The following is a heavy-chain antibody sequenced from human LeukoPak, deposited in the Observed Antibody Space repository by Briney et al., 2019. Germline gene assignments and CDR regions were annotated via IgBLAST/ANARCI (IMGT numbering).Heavy chain of an antibody. V-gene: IGHV3-30*04. D-gene: IGHD1-26*01. CDR3: ARDQGIVSYFDY. Sequence: GGSLRLSCAASGFTFSSYAMHWVRQAPGKGLERVAVISYDGSNKYYADSVKGRFTISRDNSKNTLYLQMNSLRAEDTAVYYCARDQGIVSYFDYWGQGTLVTVSS. CDR2: ISYDGSNK. J-gene: IGHJ4*02. CDR1: GFTFSSYA.